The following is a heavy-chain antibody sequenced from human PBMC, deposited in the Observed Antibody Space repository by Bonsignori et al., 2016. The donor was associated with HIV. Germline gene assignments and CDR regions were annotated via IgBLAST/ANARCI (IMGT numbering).Heavy chain of an antibody. CDR2: INPNSGGT. CDR3: ARPVRDILTGYYKYYFDY. Sequence: WVRQAPGQGLEWMGWINPNSGGTNYAQKFQGRVTMTRDTSISTAYMELSRLRSDDTAVYYCARPVRDILTGYYKYYFDYWGQGTLVTVSS. V-gene: IGHV1-2*02. J-gene: IGHJ4*02. D-gene: IGHD3-9*01.